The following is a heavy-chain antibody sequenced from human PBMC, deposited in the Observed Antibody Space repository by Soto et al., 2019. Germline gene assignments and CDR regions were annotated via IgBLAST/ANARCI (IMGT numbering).Heavy chain of an antibody. CDR2: INHSGST. J-gene: IGHJ4*02. CDR3: ASEYYDYVWGSYRHDY. D-gene: IGHD3-16*02. CDR1: GGSFSGYY. V-gene: IGHV4-34*01. Sequence: QVQLQQWGAGLLKPSETLSLTCAVYGGSFSGYYWSWIRQPPGKGLEWIGEINHSGSTNYNPSLKSRVPISVDTSKNQFSLKLSSVTAADTAVYYCASEYYDYVWGSYRHDYWGQGTLVTVSS.